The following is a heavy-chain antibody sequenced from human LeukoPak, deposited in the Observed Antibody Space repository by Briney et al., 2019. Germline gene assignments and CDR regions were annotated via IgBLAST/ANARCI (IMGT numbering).Heavy chain of an antibody. CDR2: ISGSGGST. V-gene: IGHV3-23*01. CDR3: AKSAGSFDDAFDI. D-gene: IGHD3-10*01. CDR1: GFTLSSYA. Sequence: PGGSLRLSCAPSGFTLSSYAISWDFEAPGPRLEPVSAISGSGGSTYYADSVKGRFTISRDNSKNTLYLQMNSLRAEDTAVYYCAKSAGSFDDAFDIWGQGTIVTVSS. J-gene: IGHJ3*02.